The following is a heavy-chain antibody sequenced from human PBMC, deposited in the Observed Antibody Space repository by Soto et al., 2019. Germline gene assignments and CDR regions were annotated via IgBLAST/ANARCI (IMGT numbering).Heavy chain of an antibody. CDR2: ISSSGGST. Sequence: EVQLLESGGGLVQPGGSLRLSCAASGFTFSSYAMSWVRQAPGKGLEWVSAISSSGGSTYYADSVKGRFTISRDNSKNTLYLQRNSLRAEDTAVYYCAKAKDSSSWYPVYFQHWGKGTLVTVSS. D-gene: IGHD6-13*01. V-gene: IGHV3-23*01. J-gene: IGHJ1*01. CDR3: AKAKDSSSWYPVYFQH. CDR1: GFTFSSYA.